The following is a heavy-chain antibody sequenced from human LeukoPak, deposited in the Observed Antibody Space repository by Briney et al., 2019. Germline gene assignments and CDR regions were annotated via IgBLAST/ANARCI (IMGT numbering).Heavy chain of an antibody. CDR1: GGSFSGYY. CDR3: ARGRSRIAAAGTHFDY. D-gene: IGHD6-13*01. CDR2: INHSGST. J-gene: IGHJ4*02. V-gene: IGHV4-34*01. Sequence: SETLSLTCAVYGGSFSGYYWSWIRQPPGKGLEWIGEINHSGSTYYNPSLKSRVTISVDTSKNQFSLKLSSVTAADTAVYYCARGRSRIAAAGTHFDYWGQGTLVTVSS.